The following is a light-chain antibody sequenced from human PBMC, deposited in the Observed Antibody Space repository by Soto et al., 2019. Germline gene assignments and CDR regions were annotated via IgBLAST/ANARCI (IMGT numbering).Light chain of an antibody. CDR3: QQYGSSPYS. Sequence: EIVLTQSPGTLSLSLGNRATLSCRANRSVYSNSLVWYQQKPGQAPRLLIYGASNRATGIPDRFSGGGSGTDFTLTISRLEPEDFAVYYCQQYGSSPYSFGQGTKLENK. CDR2: GAS. J-gene: IGKJ2*03. CDR1: RSVYSNS. V-gene: IGKV3-20*01.